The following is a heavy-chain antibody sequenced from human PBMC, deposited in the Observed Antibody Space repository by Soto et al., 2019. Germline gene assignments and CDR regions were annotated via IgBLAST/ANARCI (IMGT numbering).Heavy chain of an antibody. CDR1: GGSFSGYY. Sequence: SETLSLTCAVYGGSFSGYYWSWIRQPPGKGLEWIGEINHSGSTNYNPSLKSRVTISVDTPKNQFSLKLSSVTAADTAVYYCARRKMVRGVIMRSRWFDPWGQGTLVTVSS. D-gene: IGHD3-10*01. CDR3: ARRKMVRGVIMRSRWFDP. V-gene: IGHV4-34*01. J-gene: IGHJ5*02. CDR2: INHSGST.